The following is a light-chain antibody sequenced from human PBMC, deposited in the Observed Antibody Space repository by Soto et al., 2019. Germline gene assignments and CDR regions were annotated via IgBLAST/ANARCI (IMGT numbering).Light chain of an antibody. Sequence: QSALTQPASVSGSPGQSITISCTGTSSDVGGYNYVSWYQQHPGKAPKLMIYDVSNRPSGVSNRFSGSRSGNTASLTISGLQAEDEAHYYCSSYTGGTTLVIFGGGTKLTVL. CDR3: SSYTGGTTLVI. CDR1: SSDVGGYNY. CDR2: DVS. J-gene: IGLJ2*01. V-gene: IGLV2-14*03.